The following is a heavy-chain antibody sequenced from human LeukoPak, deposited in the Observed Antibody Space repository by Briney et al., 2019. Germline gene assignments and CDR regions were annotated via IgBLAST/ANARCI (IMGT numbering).Heavy chain of an antibody. J-gene: IGHJ6*03. Sequence: GGSLRLSCAASGFTFSSYAMSWVRQAPGKGLEWVSAISGSGGSTYYADSVKGRFTISRDNSKNTLYLQMNSLRAEDTAVYYCAKVGIAAAGRRLLDYYYMDVWGKGTTVTVSS. CDR3: AKVGIAAAGRRLLDYYYMDV. CDR2: ISGSGGST. V-gene: IGHV3-23*01. D-gene: IGHD6-13*01. CDR1: GFTFSSYA.